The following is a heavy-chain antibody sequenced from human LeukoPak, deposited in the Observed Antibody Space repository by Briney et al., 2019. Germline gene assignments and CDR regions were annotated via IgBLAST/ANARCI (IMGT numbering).Heavy chain of an antibody. CDR2: IRSKPYGGTT. D-gene: IGHD2-15*01. CDR1: GFTFGDYA. Sequence: PGGSLRLSCTASGFTFGDYAMSWVRQAPGKGLEWVGFIRSKPYGGTTDYAASVKGRFTISRDDYKSIAYLQMDSLKAEDTAVYYCTSRRDCSGACCFQGLDYWGQGTLVTVSS. J-gene: IGHJ4*02. V-gene: IGHV3-49*04. CDR3: TSRRDCSGACCFQGLDY.